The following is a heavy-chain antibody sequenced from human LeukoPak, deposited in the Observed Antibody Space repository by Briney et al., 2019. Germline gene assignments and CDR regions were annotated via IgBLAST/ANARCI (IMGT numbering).Heavy chain of an antibody. J-gene: IGHJ4*02. CDR2: IYHSGST. Sequence: SETLSLTCAVSGGSISSSNWWSWVRQPPGKGLEWIGEIYHSGSTNYNPSLKSRVTISVDKSKNQFSLKLSSVTAADTAVYYCAGGANYGSGSYLFDYWGQGTRVTVSS. CDR1: GGSISSSNW. CDR3: AGGANYGSGSYLFDY. D-gene: IGHD3-10*01. V-gene: IGHV4-4*02.